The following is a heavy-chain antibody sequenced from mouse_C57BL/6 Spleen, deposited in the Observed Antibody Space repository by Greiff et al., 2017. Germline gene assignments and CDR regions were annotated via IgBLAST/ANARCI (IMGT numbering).Heavy chain of an antibody. CDR2: INPSNGGT. V-gene: IGHV1-53*01. CDR3: ARPDYGSSYSYWYFGV. Sequence: VQLQQPGTELVKPGASVKLSCKASGYTSPSYWMHWVTQRPGQGLEWIGNINPSNGGTNDNEKFKSKATLTVDKSSSTAYMQLSSLTSEDSAVYYCARPDYGSSYSYWYFGVWGTGTTVTVAS. J-gene: IGHJ1*03. D-gene: IGHD1-1*01. CDR1: GYTSPSYW.